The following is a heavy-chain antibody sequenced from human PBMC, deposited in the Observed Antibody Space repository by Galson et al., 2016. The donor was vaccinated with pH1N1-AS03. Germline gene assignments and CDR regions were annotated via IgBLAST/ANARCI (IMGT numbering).Heavy chain of an antibody. CDR1: GFIFNNHW. CDR3: ARDGMRGDACDI. V-gene: IGHV3-74*01. CDR2: IDNDGRNT. Sequence: SLRLSCAASGFIFNNHWMHWVRQPPGEGLVWVSRIDNDGRNTDYADSVKGRFIISRDNAKNTLYLEMNSLRVEDTSVYYCARDGMRGDACDIRGQGTMVTVSP. D-gene: IGHD1-1*01. J-gene: IGHJ3*02.